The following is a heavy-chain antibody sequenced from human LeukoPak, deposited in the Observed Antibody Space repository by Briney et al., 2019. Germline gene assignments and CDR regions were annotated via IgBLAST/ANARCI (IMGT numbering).Heavy chain of an antibody. CDR1: GGSISSSSYY. D-gene: IGHD3-3*01. CDR2: IYYSGST. J-gene: IGHJ3*02. Sequence: SETLSLTCTVSGGSISSSSYYWGWIRQPPGKGLEWIGSIYYSGSTYYNPSLKSRVTISVDTSKNQFSLKLSSVTAADTAVYYCARPLRITIFGVVDAFDIWGQGTMVTVSS. V-gene: IGHV4-39*07. CDR3: ARPLRITIFGVVDAFDI.